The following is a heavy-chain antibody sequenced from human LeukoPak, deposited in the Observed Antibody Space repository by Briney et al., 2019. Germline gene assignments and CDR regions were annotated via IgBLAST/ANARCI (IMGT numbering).Heavy chain of an antibody. J-gene: IGHJ4*02. CDR1: GLTFRSYW. D-gene: IGHD2-15*01. CDR2: IKEDGSGK. Sequence: PGGSLRLSCAACGLTFRSYWMTWVGPAPGKGRGGVANIKEDGSGKYYVDSVKGRFTISRDNAKNSLYLQMNSLRAEDTAVCYCARDTGCSGGSCYSFYDYWGQRTLVTVSS. V-gene: IGHV3-7*01. CDR3: ARDTGCSGGSCYSFYDY.